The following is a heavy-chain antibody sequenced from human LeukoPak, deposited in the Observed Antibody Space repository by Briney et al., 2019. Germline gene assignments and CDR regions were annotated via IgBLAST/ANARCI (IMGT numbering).Heavy chain of an antibody. D-gene: IGHD2-15*01. CDR1: GYTCTSYY. CDR3: ARGPIVVVVAATYGMDV. Sequence: ASVKVSCKASGYTCTSYYMHWVRQAPGQGLEWMGIINPSGGSTSYAQKFQGRVTMTRDTSTSTVYMELSSLRSEDTAVYYCARGPIVVVVAATYGMDVWGQGTTVTVSS. V-gene: IGHV1-46*01. CDR2: INPSGGST. J-gene: IGHJ6*02.